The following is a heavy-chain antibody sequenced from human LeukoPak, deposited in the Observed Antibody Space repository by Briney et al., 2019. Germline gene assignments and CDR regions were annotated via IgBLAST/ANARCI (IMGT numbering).Heavy chain of an antibody. J-gene: IGHJ4*02. V-gene: IGHV4-39*01. Sequence: SQTLSLTCTVSGGSISSSTYYWGWIRQPPGKGLEWIGSIYYSGATYYNPSLKSRVTIPIDTSKNQFSLRLSSVTAADTAVYYCASPGSGSYYYFDYWGQGTLVTVSP. CDR1: GGSISSSTYY. CDR2: IYYSGAT. CDR3: ASPGSGSYYYFDY. D-gene: IGHD1-26*01.